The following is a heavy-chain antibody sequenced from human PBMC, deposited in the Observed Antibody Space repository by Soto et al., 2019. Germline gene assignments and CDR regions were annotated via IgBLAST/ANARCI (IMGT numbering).Heavy chain of an antibody. V-gene: IGHV1-18*01. D-gene: IGHD1-1*01. CDR2: ISAHNGNT. CDR3: ARGRYGDY. Sequence: QVHLVQSGAEVKKPGASVKVSCKGSGYAFTTYGITWVRQAPGQGLEWMGWISAHNGNTNYAQKLQGRVTVTRDTSTSTAYMELRSLRSEDTAVYDCARGRYGDYWGQGARVTVSS. CDR1: GYAFTTYG. J-gene: IGHJ4*02.